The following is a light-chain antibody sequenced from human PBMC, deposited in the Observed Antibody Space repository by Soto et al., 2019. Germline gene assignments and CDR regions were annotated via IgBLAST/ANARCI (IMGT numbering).Light chain of an antibody. CDR1: QSVSGW. V-gene: IGKV1-5*01. Sequence: DIQMTQSPSTLSASVGDTVTVTCRASQSVSGWLAWYQPKSGEAPRLLIYDASALPRGVPSRFSGSGSGTKFTLTIASLQPDDFATYYCQQYETFSGTFGPGTKVDIK. J-gene: IGKJ1*01. CDR2: DAS. CDR3: QQYETFSGT.